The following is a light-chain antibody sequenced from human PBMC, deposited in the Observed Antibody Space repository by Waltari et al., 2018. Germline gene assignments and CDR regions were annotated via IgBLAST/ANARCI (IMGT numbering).Light chain of an antibody. J-gene: IGLJ3*02. V-gene: IGLV1-44*01. CDR1: TSNSGTNT. CDR2: VNY. Sequence: QSVLTQPPSTSGTPGQTVTISCSGSTSNSGTNTVTWYQLLPGTAPKTVIFVNYHRPSGVPDRFSASKSGTSASLVISGLQSEDEADYFCATWDDSLSGRVFGGGTKVTVL. CDR3: ATWDDSLSGRV.